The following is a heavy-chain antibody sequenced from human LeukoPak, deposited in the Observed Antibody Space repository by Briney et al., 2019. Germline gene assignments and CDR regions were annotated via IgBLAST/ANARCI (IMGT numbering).Heavy chain of an antibody. CDR1: GFTFTSYL. CDR2: MNGDGSEV. J-gene: IGHJ4*02. CDR3: ASHKLY. Sequence: TGGSLRLSCTTSGFTFTSYLLGWVRQAPGKGPEWVTNMNGDGSEVYYLDSVRGRFTISRDTAKNSLFLQMNSLRAEDTAVYYCASHKLYWGQGTLVTVSS. V-gene: IGHV3-7*01.